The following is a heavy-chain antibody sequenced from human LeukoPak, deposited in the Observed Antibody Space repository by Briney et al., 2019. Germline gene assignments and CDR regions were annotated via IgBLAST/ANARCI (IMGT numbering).Heavy chain of an antibody. CDR2: IGAGGVNT. J-gene: IGHJ4*02. CDR1: GFTFSNFV. CDR3: ARVIGSYGDSAY. V-gene: IGHV3-23*01. Sequence: PGGSLRLSCAASGFTFSNFVMNWVRQAPGKGLQWVSTIGAGGVNTFYADSVKGRFTISRDNAKNSLYLQMDSLRAEDTAVYYCARVIGSYGDSAYWGQGTLVTVSS. D-gene: IGHD3-16*01.